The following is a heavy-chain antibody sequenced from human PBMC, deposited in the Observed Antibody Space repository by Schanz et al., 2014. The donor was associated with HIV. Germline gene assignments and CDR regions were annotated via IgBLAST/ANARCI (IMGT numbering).Heavy chain of an antibody. CDR3: ARHYDLWRGNYQSRWFDP. CDR1: GGTFSNYA. D-gene: IGHD3-3*01. J-gene: IGHJ5*02. CDR2: MNPRSGNT. V-gene: IGHV1-8*02. Sequence: QVQLVQSGAEVKKPGSSVKVSCKASGGTFSNYAINWVRQAPGQGLEWVGWMNPRSGNTGYAQKFQGRVTLTRNTSLTTAYMELSSLTSDDTAVYFCARHYDLWRGNYQSRWFDPWGQGTLVTVSS.